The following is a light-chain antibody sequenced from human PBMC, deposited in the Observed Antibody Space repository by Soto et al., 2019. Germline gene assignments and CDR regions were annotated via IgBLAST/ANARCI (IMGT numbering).Light chain of an antibody. CDR2: DVS. CDR1: SSDVGGYEY. V-gene: IGLV2-11*01. J-gene: IGLJ2*01. CDR3: CSYAGSYTWV. Sequence: QSALTQPRSVSGSPGQSVTISCTGTSSDVGGYEYVSWYQQHPGKVPKLMIYDVSEGPSGIPERFSGSKSGNTASLTISGLQAEDEADYYCCSYAGSYTWVFGGGTKLTVL.